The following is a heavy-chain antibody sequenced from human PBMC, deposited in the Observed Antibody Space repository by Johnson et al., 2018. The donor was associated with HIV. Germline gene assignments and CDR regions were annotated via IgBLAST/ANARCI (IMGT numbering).Heavy chain of an antibody. V-gene: IGHV3-30*02. CDR1: GFSFSTYD. D-gene: IGHD6-19*01. CDR2: IRYDGNNK. J-gene: IGHJ3*02. CDR3: ARPRIAVLPGGAFDI. Sequence: VLLLESGGGVVQPGGSLRLSCAASGFSFSTYDVHWVRQAPGKGLEWVAFIRYDGNNKFYADSVKGRFTISRYNAKKTLYLQMKSLRVEETAVYYCARPRIAVLPGGAFDIWGPGTKVTVSS.